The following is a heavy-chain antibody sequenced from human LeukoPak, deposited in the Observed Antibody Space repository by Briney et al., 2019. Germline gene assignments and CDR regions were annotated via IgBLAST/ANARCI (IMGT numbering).Heavy chain of an antibody. J-gene: IGHJ4*02. Sequence: PSETLSLTCAVYRGSFSGYYWSWIRQPPGKGLEWIGEINHSGSTNYNPSLKSRVTISVDTSKNQFSLKLSSVTAADTAVYYCARGRGARVVPAALYYFDYWGQGTLVTVSS. CDR2: INHSGST. V-gene: IGHV4-34*01. D-gene: IGHD2-2*01. CDR3: ARGRGARVVPAALYYFDY. CDR1: RGSFSGYY.